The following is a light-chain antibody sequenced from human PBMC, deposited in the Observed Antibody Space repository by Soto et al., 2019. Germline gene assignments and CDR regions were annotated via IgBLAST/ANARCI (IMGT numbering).Light chain of an antibody. V-gene: IGKV3-20*01. CDR3: QQSLNPKT. Sequence: EILLTQSPCTLSLSPGERATLSCRASQSVSRSYLAWYQQKPGHAPSVLIYGASSRATGIPDRLSGSGSGTDFTLTISRLEPEDFSVYYCQQSLNPKTFGQGTKVDIK. CDR2: GAS. J-gene: IGKJ1*01. CDR1: QSVSRSY.